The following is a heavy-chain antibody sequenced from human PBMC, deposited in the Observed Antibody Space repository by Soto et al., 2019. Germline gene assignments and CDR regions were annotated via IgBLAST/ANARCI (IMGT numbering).Heavy chain of an antibody. CDR3: ARGRGNTVAGYFEL. V-gene: IGHV3-33*01. CDR2: IWYDGSKR. Sequence: QAQLVESGGGVVQPGRSLRLSCAASGFSFSRYGMSWVRQGPGKGLEWVATIWYDGSKRLYGESVKGRFTISRDDSRNALYLQMNSLTADDTAVFYCARGRGNTVAGYFELWGRGTLVTVSS. D-gene: IGHD4-17*01. J-gene: IGHJ2*01. CDR1: GFSFSRYG.